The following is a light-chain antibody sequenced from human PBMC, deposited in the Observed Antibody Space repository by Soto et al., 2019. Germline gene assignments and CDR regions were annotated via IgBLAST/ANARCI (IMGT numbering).Light chain of an antibody. CDR1: SSDVGGYNY. V-gene: IGLV2-14*01. CDR2: EVS. Sequence: QAARAQPASVSGSPGQAIAISCTGTSSDVGGYNYVSWYQQHPGKAPKLLISEVSIRPSGVSDRFSGSKSGNTASLTISGLQTEDEADYYCSSFTSAYTFVFGSGTKVTVL. CDR3: SSFTSAYTFV. J-gene: IGLJ1*01.